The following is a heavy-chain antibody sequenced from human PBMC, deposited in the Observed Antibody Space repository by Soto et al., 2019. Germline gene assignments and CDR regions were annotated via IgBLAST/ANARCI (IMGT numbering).Heavy chain of an antibody. Sequence: SDTLSLSCAFSGFSISSSNLWSWVRPPPGKGLEWIGEINHSGSTNYNPSLKSRVTISVDTSKNQFSLKLSSVTAADTAVYYCARTVSWKSAFDIWGQGTMVNVSS. D-gene: IGHD1-1*01. V-gene: IGHV4-4*02. CDR3: ARTVSWKSAFDI. CDR2: INHSGST. J-gene: IGHJ3*02. CDR1: GFSISSSNL.